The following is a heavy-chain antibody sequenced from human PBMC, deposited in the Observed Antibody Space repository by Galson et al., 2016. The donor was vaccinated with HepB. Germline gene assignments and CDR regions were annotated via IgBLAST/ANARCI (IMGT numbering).Heavy chain of an antibody. CDR2: IRRRGDST. CDR3: VQGSTAPAV. J-gene: IGHJ6*04. V-gene: IGHV3-23*01. Sequence: SPRHPYPASGFTLKDSGMTRCRQAPGTGLEVASSIRRRGDSTDYADSVKGRFTISRDNSKNKLSLQMNRLTADDTAKYYCVQGSTAPAVWGKGTTVTVSS. CDR1: GFTLKDSG. D-gene: IGHD1-26*01.